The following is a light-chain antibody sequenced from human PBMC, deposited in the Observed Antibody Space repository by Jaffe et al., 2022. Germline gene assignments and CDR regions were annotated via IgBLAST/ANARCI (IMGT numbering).Light chain of an antibody. J-gene: IGLJ2*01. V-gene: IGLV2-11*01. CDR1: SSDVGNWNY. CDR3: CSYAGSYTFVL. Sequence: QSALTQPRSVSGSPGQSVTISCTGTSSDVGNWNYVSWYQQYPGKAPKLLIYVVDKRPSGVPDRFSGSKSGNTASLTISGLQADDEADYYCCSYAGSYTFVLFGGGTKLTVL. CDR2: VVD.